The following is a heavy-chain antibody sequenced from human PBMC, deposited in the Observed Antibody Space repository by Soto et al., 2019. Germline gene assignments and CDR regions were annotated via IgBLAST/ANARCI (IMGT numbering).Heavy chain of an antibody. CDR2: ISGSGGDI. Sequence: PGGALRLSCAASGFTFSIYTMAWVRQASGEGLGLISSISGSGGDIFFADSLKGRFSISRDNTNSSLYLQLTNLRVDDTATYVWVRSGGSGPTPSAKNWLDSWGQGTLVTVSS. CDR1: GFTFSIYT. D-gene: IGHD1-26*01. V-gene: IGHV3-21*01. J-gene: IGHJ5*01. CDR3: VRSGGSGPTPSAKNWLDS.